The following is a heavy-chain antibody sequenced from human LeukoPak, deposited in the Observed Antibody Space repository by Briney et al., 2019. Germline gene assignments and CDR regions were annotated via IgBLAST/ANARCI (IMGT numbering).Heavy chain of an antibody. D-gene: IGHD4-17*01. CDR2: ISYDGSNK. CDR3: AKSYGDYNWFDY. J-gene: IGHJ4*02. V-gene: IGHV3-30*18. Sequence: PGRSLRLSCAASGFTFSSYGMHWVRQAPGKGLEWVAVISYDGSNKYYADSVKGRFTISRDNSKNTLYLQMNSLRAEDTAVYYCAKSYGDYNWFDYWGQGTLVTVSS. CDR1: GFTFSSYG.